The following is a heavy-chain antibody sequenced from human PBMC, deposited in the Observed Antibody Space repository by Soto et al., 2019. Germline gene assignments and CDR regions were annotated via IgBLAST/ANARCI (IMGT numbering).Heavy chain of an antibody. CDR3: ARLVVVAPVANA. CDR2: IFYTGTT. CDR1: GGSISYNSYY. D-gene: IGHD2-2*01. Sequence: PSETLSLTCSVSGGSISYNSYYLGWIRQPPWKGLEWVGGIFYTGTTYYSPSLKDRVTISVDTSKNSFSLNLTSVTAADTAVYFCARLVVVAPVANAWGQGTLVTVSS. V-gene: IGHV4-39*02. J-gene: IGHJ5*02.